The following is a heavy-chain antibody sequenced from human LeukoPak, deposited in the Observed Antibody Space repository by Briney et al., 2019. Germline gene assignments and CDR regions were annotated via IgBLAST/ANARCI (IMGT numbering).Heavy chain of an antibody. Sequence: QPSETLSLTCTVSGGSISSSSYYWGWVRQAPGKGLEWVGRSRNKGQNYITEYAASVKGRFTISRDDSKKSLYLQMNSLKTEDTAVYYCARWNSGSCSDWGQGTLVTVSS. D-gene: IGHD1-26*01. CDR3: ARWNSGSCSD. CDR2: SRNKGQNYIT. CDR1: GGSISSSSYY. V-gene: IGHV3-72*01. J-gene: IGHJ4*02.